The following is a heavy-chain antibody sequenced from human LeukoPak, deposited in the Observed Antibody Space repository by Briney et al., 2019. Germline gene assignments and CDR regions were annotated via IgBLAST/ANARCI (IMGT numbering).Heavy chain of an antibody. CDR1: GGTFSSYA. CDR3: AREKVVGVAGKGIGFRY. CDR2: IIPIFGTA. J-gene: IGHJ4*02. V-gene: IGHV1-69*13. Sequence: ASVKVSCKASGGTFSSYAISWVRQAPGQGLEWMGGIIPIFGTANYAQKFQGRVTITADESTSTAYMELSSLRSEDTAVYYCAREKVVGVAGKGIGFRYWGQGTLVTVSS. D-gene: IGHD6-19*01.